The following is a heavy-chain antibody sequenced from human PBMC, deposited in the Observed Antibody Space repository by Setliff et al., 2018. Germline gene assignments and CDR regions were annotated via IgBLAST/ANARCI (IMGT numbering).Heavy chain of an antibody. CDR1: GYTFTSYA. CDR2: INAGNSNT. Sequence: ASVKVSCKASGYTFTSYAMHWVRQAPGQRLEWMGWINAGNSNTKYSQKFQGRVTITTDESTSTAYMELSSLRSEDTAVYYCARVGDSSSWNYWGQGTLVTVSS. J-gene: IGHJ4*02. V-gene: IGHV1-3*01. D-gene: IGHD6-13*01. CDR3: ARVGDSSSWNY.